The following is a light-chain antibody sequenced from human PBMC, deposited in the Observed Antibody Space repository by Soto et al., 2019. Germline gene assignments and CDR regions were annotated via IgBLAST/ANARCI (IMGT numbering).Light chain of an antibody. CDR2: DAS. J-gene: IGKJ3*01. CDR3: QHDDDIPV. Sequence: DIQMTQSPPSVSASVGDRVTITCQARQDIGHYLNWYQQRPGEAPNLLIYDASTLQSGVPSWVTGRGSWTIFTFGISRLQPEDGATSDCQHDDDIPVFGPGTKV. V-gene: IGKV1-33*01. CDR1: QDIGHY.